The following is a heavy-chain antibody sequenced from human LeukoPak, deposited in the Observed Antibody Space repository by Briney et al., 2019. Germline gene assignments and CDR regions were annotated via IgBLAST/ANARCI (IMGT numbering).Heavy chain of an antibody. V-gene: IGHV3-33*06. CDR2: IWNDGSNK. J-gene: IGHJ4*02. D-gene: IGHD4-11*01. CDR1: GFTFSHYG. CDR3: AKDAQRGFDYSNSLEY. Sequence: GGSLRLFCAASGFTFSHYGMHWVRQAPGRGLEWVAVIWNDGSNKYYADSVKGRFTISRDNSQNTVDLHMNSLRAEDTAVYYCAKDAQRGFDYSNSLEYWGQGTLVTVSS.